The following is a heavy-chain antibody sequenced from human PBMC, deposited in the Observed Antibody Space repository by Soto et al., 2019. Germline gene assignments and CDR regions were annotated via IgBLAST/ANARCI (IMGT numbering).Heavy chain of an antibody. V-gene: IGHV4-59*01. CDR2: IYYSGST. Sequence: SDTLSLTCTVSGGSIRSDYWLWIRQPPGKGLEWIGYIYYSGSTNYNPSLKSRVTISVDTSKNQFSLKLSSVTAADTAVYYCAKGDTNMVPDYWGQGTLVTVS. CDR1: GGSIRSDY. J-gene: IGHJ4*02. CDR3: AKGDTNMVPDY. D-gene: IGHD3-10*01.